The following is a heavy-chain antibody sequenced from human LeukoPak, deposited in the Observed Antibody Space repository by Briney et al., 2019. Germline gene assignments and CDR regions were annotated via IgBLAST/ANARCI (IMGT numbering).Heavy chain of an antibody. V-gene: IGHV3-30*18. CDR3: AKAGVEMATSLDY. Sequence: GGSLRLSCAASGFTFSSYGMHCVRQAPGKGLEWVAVISYDGSNKYYADSVKGRFTISRDNSKDTLYLQMNSLRAEDTAVYYCAKAGVEMATSLDYWGQGTLVTVSS. CDR1: GFTFSSYG. J-gene: IGHJ4*02. D-gene: IGHD5-24*01. CDR2: ISYDGSNK.